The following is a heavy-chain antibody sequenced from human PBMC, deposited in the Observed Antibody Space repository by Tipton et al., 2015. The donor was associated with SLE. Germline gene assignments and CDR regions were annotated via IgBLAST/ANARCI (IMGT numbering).Heavy chain of an antibody. D-gene: IGHD2-2*01. CDR3: ARQHQLVRAAFEY. CDR1: GDSVSSNIAS. V-gene: IGHV6-1*01. CDR2: TYFKSKWYN. Sequence: GLVKPSQTLSLTCAISGDSVSSNIASWNWIRQSPSRGLEWLGRTYFKSKWYNEYARSVKSRITINPDTSKNQFLLQLKSVTPEDTAVYYCARQHQLVRAAFEYWGQGTLVTVSS. J-gene: IGHJ4*02.